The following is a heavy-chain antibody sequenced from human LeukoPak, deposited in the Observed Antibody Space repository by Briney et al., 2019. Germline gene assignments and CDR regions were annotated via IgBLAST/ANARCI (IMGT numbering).Heavy chain of an antibody. Sequence: GGSLRLSCAASGFTVSSNYMTWVRQAPGKGLEWVSVIYSGGSTYYADSVKGRFTVSRDNSENTLYLQMNSLRAEDTAVYYCASTTRGGTYYYYMDVWGKGTTVTISS. CDR3: ASTTRGGTYYYYMDV. D-gene: IGHD1-1*01. CDR1: GFTVSSNY. V-gene: IGHV3-53*01. CDR2: IYSGGST. J-gene: IGHJ6*03.